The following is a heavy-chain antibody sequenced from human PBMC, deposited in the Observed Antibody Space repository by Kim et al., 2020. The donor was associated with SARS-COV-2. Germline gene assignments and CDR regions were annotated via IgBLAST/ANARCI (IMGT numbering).Heavy chain of an antibody. CDR1: GFTFSSYA. CDR2: ISGSGGST. D-gene: IGHD1-26*01. J-gene: IGHJ6*02. CDR3: AKELEALVGATTYYGMDV. V-gene: IGHV3-23*01. Sequence: GGSLRLSCAASGFTFSSYAMSWVRQAPGKGLEWVSAISGSGGSTYYADSVKGRFTISRDNSKNTLYLQMNSLRAEDTAVYYCAKELEALVGATTYYGMDVWGQGTTVTVSS.